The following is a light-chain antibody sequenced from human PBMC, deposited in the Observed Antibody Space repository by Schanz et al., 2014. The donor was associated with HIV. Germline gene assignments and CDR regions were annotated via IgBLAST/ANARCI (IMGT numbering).Light chain of an antibody. Sequence: QSVLTQPPSASGSPGQSVNISCTGTSSDVGGYYYVSWYQQHPGKAPKLMIYEVSKRPSGVPDRLSGSKSGNTASLTVSGLQAEDEADYYCSSYAGTNNLWVFGGGTKLTVL. V-gene: IGLV2-8*01. CDR3: SSYAGTNNLWV. CDR1: SSDVGGYYY. CDR2: EVS. J-gene: IGLJ3*02.